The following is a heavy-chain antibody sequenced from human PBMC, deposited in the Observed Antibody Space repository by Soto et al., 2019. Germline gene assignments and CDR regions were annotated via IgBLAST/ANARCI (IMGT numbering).Heavy chain of an antibody. J-gene: IGHJ4*02. V-gene: IGHV3-66*01. Sequence: GGSLRLSCAASGFTVGRNCMSGVRQAPGKGLEWVSVIYSGGSTYYADSVKGRFTISRDNSKNTLYLQMNSLRAEDTAVYYCARDSSGYYFDYWGQGTLVTVSS. CDR3: ARDSSGYYFDY. CDR1: GFTVGRNC. D-gene: IGHD3-22*01. CDR2: IYSGGST.